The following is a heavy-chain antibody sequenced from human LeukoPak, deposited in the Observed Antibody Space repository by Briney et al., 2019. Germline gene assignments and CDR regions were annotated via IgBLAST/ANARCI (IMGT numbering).Heavy chain of an antibody. V-gene: IGHV1-69*13. CDR2: IIPIFGTA. CDR1: GGTFSSYA. D-gene: IGHD3-22*01. J-gene: IGHJ5*02. Sequence: SVKVSCKASGGTFSSYAISWVRQAPGQGLEWMGGIIPIFGTANYAQKFQGRVTITADESTSTAYMELSSLRSEDTAVHYCASGVLGYYYDSSGYHNWFDPWGQGTLVTVSS. CDR3: ASGVLGYYYDSSGYHNWFDP.